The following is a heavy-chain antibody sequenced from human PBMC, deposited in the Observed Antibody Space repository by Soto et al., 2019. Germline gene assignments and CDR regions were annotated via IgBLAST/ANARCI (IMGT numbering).Heavy chain of an antibody. J-gene: IGHJ4*02. V-gene: IGHV4-4*02. CDR3: ARRPKRVYYYDSSGYFL. Sequence: SETLSLTCAVSGGSISSSNWWSWVRQPPGKGLEWIGEIYHSGSTNYNPSLKSRVTISVDKSKNQFSLKLSSVTAADTAVYYCARRPKRVYYYDSSGYFLWGQGTLVTVSS. CDR2: IYHSGST. CDR1: GGSISSSNW. D-gene: IGHD3-22*01.